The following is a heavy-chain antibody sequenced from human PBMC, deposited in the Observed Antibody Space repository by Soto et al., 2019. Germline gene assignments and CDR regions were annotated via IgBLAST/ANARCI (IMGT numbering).Heavy chain of an antibody. V-gene: IGHV3-21*01. D-gene: IGHD4-17*01. CDR2: ISSSSSYI. J-gene: IGHJ4*02. CDR3: AYSLPLYGDDFDY. Sequence: GGSLRLSCAASGFTFSSYSMNWVRQAPGKGLEWVSSISSSSSYIYYADSVKGRFTISRDNAKNSLYLQMNSLRAEDTAVYYCAYSLPLYGDDFDYWGQGTLVTVSS. CDR1: GFTFSSYS.